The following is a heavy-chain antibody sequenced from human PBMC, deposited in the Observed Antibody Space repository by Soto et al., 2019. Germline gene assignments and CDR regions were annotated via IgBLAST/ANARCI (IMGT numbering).Heavy chain of an antibody. V-gene: IGHV3-23*01. Sequence: SGGSLRLSCAASGFTFSSCAMGWVRQAPGKGLEWVSDIIDSGGSTYYADSVKGRFTISRDNAKNTLYLQMNSLRAEDTAVYYCTRGDSGSGIRLFDYWGQGALVTVSS. CDR2: IIDSGGST. D-gene: IGHD3-10*01. J-gene: IGHJ4*02. CDR3: TRGDSGSGIRLFDY. CDR1: GFTFSSCA.